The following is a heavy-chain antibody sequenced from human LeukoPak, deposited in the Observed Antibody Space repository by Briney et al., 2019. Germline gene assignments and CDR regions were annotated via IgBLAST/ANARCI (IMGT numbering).Heavy chain of an antibody. CDR2: INPSGGST. V-gene: IGHV1-46*01. D-gene: IGHD6-13*01. Sequence: ASVKVSCKASGYTFTSYYMHWVRQAPGQGLEGMGIINPSGGSTSYAQKFQGRVTITRNTSISTAYMELSSLRSEDTAVYYCARGAISSSWYLFSSQGNYMDVWGKGTTVTVSS. CDR3: ARGAISSSWYLFSSQGNYMDV. J-gene: IGHJ6*03. CDR1: GYTFTSYY.